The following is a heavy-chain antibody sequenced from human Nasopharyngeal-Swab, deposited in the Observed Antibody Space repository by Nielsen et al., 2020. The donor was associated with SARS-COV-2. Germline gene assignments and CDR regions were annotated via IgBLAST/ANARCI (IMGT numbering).Heavy chain of an antibody. Sequence: ASVKVSCKASGYTFTSYGISWVRQAPGQGLEWMGWINTYNGDTKYAQNFQGRVTVTTDTSTSTAYMEVRSLRSDDTAVYYCARPNYCNGRGCYGATHNWFDPWGQGTLVTVSS. V-gene: IGHV1-18*04. CDR3: ARPNYCNGRGCYGATHNWFDP. D-gene: IGHD2-15*01. J-gene: IGHJ5*02. CDR2: INTYNGDT. CDR1: GYTFTSYG.